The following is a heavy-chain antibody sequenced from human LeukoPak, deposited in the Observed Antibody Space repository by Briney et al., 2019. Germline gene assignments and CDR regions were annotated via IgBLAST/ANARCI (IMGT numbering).Heavy chain of an antibody. Sequence: AETLSLTCTVSGGSISIYYWSWIRQPPGKGLEWIGYIYNSGSTSCNPSLKSRVTISVDTSKNQFSLNLGSVTAADTAVYYCVRDRELNYWGQGTLVTVSS. D-gene: IGHD3-10*01. CDR1: GGSISIYY. CDR3: VRDRELNY. V-gene: IGHV4-59*01. J-gene: IGHJ4*02. CDR2: IYNSGST.